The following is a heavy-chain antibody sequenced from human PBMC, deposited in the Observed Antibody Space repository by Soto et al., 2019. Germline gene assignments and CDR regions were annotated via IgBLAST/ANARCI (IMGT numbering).Heavy chain of an antibody. J-gene: IGHJ3*02. CDR1: GYTFTGYY. CDR2: INPNSGGT. CDR3: ASTGYYDSSPGAFDI. V-gene: IGHV1-2*04. Sequence: ASVKVSCKASGYTFTGYYMHWARQAPGQGLEWMGWINPNSGGTNYAQKFQGWVTMTRDTSISTAYMELSRLRSDDTAVYYCASTGYYDSSPGAFDIWGQGTMVTVSS. D-gene: IGHD3-22*01.